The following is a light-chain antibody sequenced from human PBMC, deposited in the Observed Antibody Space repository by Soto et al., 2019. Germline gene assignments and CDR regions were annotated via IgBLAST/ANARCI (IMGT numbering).Light chain of an antibody. V-gene: IGKV1-5*03. CDR2: KAS. J-gene: IGKJ1*01. CDR1: QTISNW. CDR3: QQYNSYSQT. Sequence: IQMTQSPSTLSASVGDRVTITCQASQTISNWLAWHQQKPGKAPKLLIYKASTLESGVPSRFSGSGSGTEFTLTISSLQPEDFATYYCQQYNSYSQTFGQGTKVDIK.